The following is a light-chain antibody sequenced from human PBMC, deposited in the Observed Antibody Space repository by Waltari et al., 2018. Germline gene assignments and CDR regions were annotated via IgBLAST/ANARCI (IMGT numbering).Light chain of an antibody. CDR3: QQSYSTLRT. Sequence: DIQMTQSPSSLSASVGDRVSITCRTSQSISIYLNWSQQKPGKAPKLRIYAASSLQSGVPSRFSGGGSGTDFTLTISSLQPEDFATYYCQQSYSTLRTFGQGTRVEIK. CDR1: QSISIY. V-gene: IGKV1-39*01. J-gene: IGKJ1*01. CDR2: AAS.